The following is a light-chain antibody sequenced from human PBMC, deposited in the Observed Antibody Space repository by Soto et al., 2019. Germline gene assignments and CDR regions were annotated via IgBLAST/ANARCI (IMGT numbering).Light chain of an antibody. CDR3: QQYGRSGT. V-gene: IGKV3-15*01. Sequence: EIVMTQSPATVSVSPGYRATLSCRASQSVSSDLAWYQQKPGQAPRLLIYGASTRATGVPARFSGSGSGTDFTLTISRLEPEDFAVYYCQQYGRSGTFGQGTKVDIK. J-gene: IGKJ1*01. CDR1: QSVSSD. CDR2: GAS.